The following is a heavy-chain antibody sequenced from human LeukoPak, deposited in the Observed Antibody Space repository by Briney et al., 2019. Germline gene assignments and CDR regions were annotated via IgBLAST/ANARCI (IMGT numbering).Heavy chain of an antibody. CDR2: ISYDGSNK. CDR1: GFTFSSSA. D-gene: IGHD6-13*01. Sequence: GGSLRLSCAATGFTFSSSAMSWVRQAPGKGLEWVAVISYDGSNKYYADSVKGRFTISRDNSKNTLYLQMNSLRAEDTAVYYCAKGYSSSWSSGLMDYYYMDVWGKGTTVTISS. CDR3: AKGYSSSWSSGLMDYYYMDV. J-gene: IGHJ6*03. V-gene: IGHV3-30*04.